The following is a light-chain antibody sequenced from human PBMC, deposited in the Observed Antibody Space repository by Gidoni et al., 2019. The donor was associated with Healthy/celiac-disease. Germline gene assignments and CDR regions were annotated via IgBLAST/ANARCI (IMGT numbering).Light chain of an antibody. CDR1: NIGSKS. CDR2: YDS. Sequence: SSVLTQPPSMSVSTGKTARITCGGNNIGSKSVHWYQQKPGQAPVLVIYYDSDRPSGIPERFSGSNSGNTATLTISRVEAGDEADYYCQVWDSSSDHPNYVFGTGTKVTVL. J-gene: IGLJ1*01. CDR3: QVWDSSSDHPNYV. V-gene: IGLV3-21*04.